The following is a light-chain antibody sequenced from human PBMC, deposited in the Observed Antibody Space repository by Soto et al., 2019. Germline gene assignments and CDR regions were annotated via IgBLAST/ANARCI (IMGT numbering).Light chain of an antibody. V-gene: IGKV3-20*01. Sequence: EIVLSQSPCTLSLSTGERATLSCRASQSVSSTYLAWYRQKPGQAPRLLMYAASSRAAGIPDRFSGSGSGTDFTLTISRLEPEDFAVYHCQQYGTSPVTFGQGTRLEIK. CDR2: AAS. CDR1: QSVSSTY. CDR3: QQYGTSPVT. J-gene: IGKJ5*01.